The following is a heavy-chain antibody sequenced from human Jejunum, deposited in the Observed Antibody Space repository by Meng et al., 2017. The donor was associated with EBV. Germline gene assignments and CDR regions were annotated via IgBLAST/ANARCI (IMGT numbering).Heavy chain of an antibody. Sequence: TFNVSCPSLVKPTQPLTLTCTFYGFSLSNSGVGVGWIRQPPGKALEWLAVIYWGDDKRYSPSLKSRLTITKDTSKNQVVLTMTNMDPVDTATYYCAHIEGGGNSGFLDYWGQGTLVTVSS. J-gene: IGHJ4*02. CDR2: IYWGDDK. CDR1: GFSLSNSGVG. V-gene: IGHV2-5*02. D-gene: IGHD4-23*01. CDR3: AHIEGGGNSGFLDY.